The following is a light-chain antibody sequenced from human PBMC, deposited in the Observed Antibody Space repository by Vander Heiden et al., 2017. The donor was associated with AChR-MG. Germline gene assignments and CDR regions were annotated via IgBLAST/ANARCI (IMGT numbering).Light chain of an antibody. CDR3: AAWDDTLGAV. CDR2: TLH. Sequence: QSVLTQPPSASGTPGQRVTISCSGGRSNIGNKYVYWYQQVPGTAPKLLLYTLHHRPPGVPDRFSGSKSGTSASLAISGLRSEDEADYYCAAWDDTLGAVFGGGTKLTVL. CDR1: RSNIGNKY. V-gene: IGLV1-47*01. J-gene: IGLJ2*01.